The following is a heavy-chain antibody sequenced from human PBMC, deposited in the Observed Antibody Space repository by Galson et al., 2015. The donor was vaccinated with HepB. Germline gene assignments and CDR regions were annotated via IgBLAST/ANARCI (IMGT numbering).Heavy chain of an antibody. CDR1: GFTFDDYT. J-gene: IGHJ4*02. CDR2: ISWDGGST. V-gene: IGHV3-43*01. Sequence: SLRLSCAASGFTFDDYTMHWVRQAPGKGLEWVSLISWDGGSTYYADSVKGRFTISRDNSKNSLYLQMNSLRTEDTALYYCAKDIEQVDTAMQFDYWGQGTLVTVSS. CDR3: AKDIEQVDTAMQFDY. D-gene: IGHD5-18*01.